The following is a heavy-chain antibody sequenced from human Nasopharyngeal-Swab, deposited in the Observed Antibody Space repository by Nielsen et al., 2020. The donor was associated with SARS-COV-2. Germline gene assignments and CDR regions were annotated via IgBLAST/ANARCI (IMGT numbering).Heavy chain of an antibody. V-gene: IGHV3-66*01. CDR3: ASSIVVVVAALDAFDI. D-gene: IGHD2-15*01. CDR2: IYSGGST. J-gene: IGHJ3*02. Sequence: GESLKISCAASGFTVSSNYMSWVRQAPGKGLEWVSVIYSGGSTYYADSVKGRFTISRVNSKNTLYLQMNGLRAEDTAVYYCASSIVVVVAALDAFDIWGQGTMVTVSS. CDR1: GFTVSSNY.